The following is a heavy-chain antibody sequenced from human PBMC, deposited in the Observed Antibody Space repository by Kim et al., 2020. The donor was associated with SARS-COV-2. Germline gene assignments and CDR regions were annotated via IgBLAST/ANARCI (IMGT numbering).Heavy chain of an antibody. CDR3: ADSRGTNFGYDF. D-gene: IGHD3-22*01. V-gene: IGHV3-23*01. J-gene: IGHJ4*02. CDR2: T. Sequence: TYYADSVKDRFAVSKDNSKNTLFLQMNSLRAEDSAVYYCADSRGTNFGYDFWGQGTLVTVSS.